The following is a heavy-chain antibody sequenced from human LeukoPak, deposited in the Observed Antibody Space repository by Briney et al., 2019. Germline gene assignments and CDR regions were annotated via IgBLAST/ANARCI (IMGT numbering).Heavy chain of an antibody. D-gene: IGHD1-1*01. CDR1: GFIFNTNG. CDR3: ARGVYWSLDY. Sequence: GGSLRLSCAISGFIFNTNGMNWVRQSPGKGLEWLATIAGGDESTYYADSVKGRFAISRDNSKNTVFLHMNSLRVEDTAVSYCARGVYWSLDYWGQGTPVTVSS. CDR2: IAGGDEST. J-gene: IGHJ4*02. V-gene: IGHV3-23*01.